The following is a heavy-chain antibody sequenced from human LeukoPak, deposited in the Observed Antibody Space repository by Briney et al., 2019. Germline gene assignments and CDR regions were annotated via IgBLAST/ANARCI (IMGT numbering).Heavy chain of an antibody. CDR1: GFTFSSYA. D-gene: IGHD6-13*01. J-gene: IGHJ4*02. Sequence: PGGSLRLSCAASGFTFSSYAMHWVRQAPGKGLEYVSAISSNGGSTYYANSVKGRFTISRDNSKNTLYLQMGSLRAEDMAVYYCARGSWYEYYFDSWGQGTLVAVSS. V-gene: IGHV3-64*01. CDR3: ARGSWYEYYFDS. CDR2: ISSNGGST.